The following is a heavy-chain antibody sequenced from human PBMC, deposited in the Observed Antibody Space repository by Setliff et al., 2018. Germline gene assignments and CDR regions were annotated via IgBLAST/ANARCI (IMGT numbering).Heavy chain of an antibody. D-gene: IGHD4-17*01. CDR3: ARNDYGDYGGFDY. CDR1: GYSFSTFW. J-gene: IGHJ4*02. Sequence: GESLKISCQASGYSFSTFWIGWVRQMPGKGLEWMGVIWPDDSDTTYSPPFRGEVTISADKSVNTAYLQWDSLRASDTAMYYCARNDYGDYGGFDYWGQGTQVTVSS. V-gene: IGHV5-51*01. CDR2: IWPDDSDT.